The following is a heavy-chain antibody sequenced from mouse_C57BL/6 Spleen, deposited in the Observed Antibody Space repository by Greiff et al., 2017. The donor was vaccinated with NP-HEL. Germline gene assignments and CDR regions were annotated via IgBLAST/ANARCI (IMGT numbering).Heavy chain of an antibody. J-gene: IGHJ2*01. D-gene: IGHD2-4*01. CDR1: GYTFTSYG. CDR2: IYPRSGNT. V-gene: IGHV1-81*01. CDR3: ARSLIYYDPMDY. Sequence: QVQLQQSGAELARPGASVKLSCKASGYTFTSYGISWVKQRTGQGLEWIGEIYPRSGNTYYNEKFKGKATLTADKSSSTAYMELRSLTSEDSAVYFCARSLIYYDPMDYWGQGTTLTVSS.